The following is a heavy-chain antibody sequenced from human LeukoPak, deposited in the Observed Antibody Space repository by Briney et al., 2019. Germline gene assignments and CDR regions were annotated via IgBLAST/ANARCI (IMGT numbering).Heavy chain of an antibody. CDR2: ISYDGSDK. CDR1: GFTFSNYW. D-gene: IGHD3-22*01. J-gene: IGHJ4*02. CDR3: ARESPYYYDSSGYPVQDYFDF. V-gene: IGHV3-30*03. Sequence: GGSLRLSCAASGFTFSNYWMTWVRQAPGKGLEWVAVISYDGSDKYYADSVKGRFTISRDNSMDTLYLQMNSLRAEDTAVYYCARESPYYYDSSGYPVQDYFDFWGQGTLVTVSS.